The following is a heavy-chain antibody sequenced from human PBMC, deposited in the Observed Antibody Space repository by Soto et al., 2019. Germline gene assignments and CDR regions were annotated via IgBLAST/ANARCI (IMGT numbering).Heavy chain of an antibody. Sequence: QVQLVQSGAEVKKPGSSVKGSCKASGGTFSSYAISWVRQAPGQGLEWMGGIIPIFGTANYAQKFQGRVTITADESTSTSYMALSSLRSEDTAVYECARHVLSHTAARGDYWGQGTLVTVSS. J-gene: IGHJ4*02. CDR3: ARHVLSHTAARGDY. V-gene: IGHV1-69*01. CDR2: IIPIFGTA. CDR1: GGTFSSYA. D-gene: IGHD6-6*01.